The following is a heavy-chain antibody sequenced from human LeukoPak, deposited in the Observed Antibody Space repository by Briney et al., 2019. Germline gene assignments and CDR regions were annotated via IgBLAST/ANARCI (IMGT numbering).Heavy chain of an antibody. Sequence: GGSLRLSCAASGFTFSSYGMSWVRQAPGKGLEWVSAISGSGGSTYYADSVKGRFTISRANSKNTLYLQMNSLRAEDTAVYYCAKDHRVFYYDSSGYYDWFDPWGQGTLVTVSS. CDR1: GFTFSSYG. V-gene: IGHV3-23*01. CDR2: ISGSGGST. J-gene: IGHJ5*02. CDR3: AKDHRVFYYDSSGYYDWFDP. D-gene: IGHD3-22*01.